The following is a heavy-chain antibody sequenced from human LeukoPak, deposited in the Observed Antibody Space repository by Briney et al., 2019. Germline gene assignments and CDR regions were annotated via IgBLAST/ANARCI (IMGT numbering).Heavy chain of an antibody. V-gene: IGHV3-9*01. Sequence: GGSLRLSCAASGFTFDDYAMLWVRQAPGKGLEWVSGISWNSGSIGYADSVKGRFTISRDNAKNSLYLQMNSLRAEDTALYYCAKDISLPKYCSGGSCYSADYYFDYWGQGTLVTVSS. CDR2: ISWNSGSI. CDR3: AKDISLPKYCSGGSCYSADYYFDY. J-gene: IGHJ4*02. CDR1: GFTFDDYA. D-gene: IGHD2-15*01.